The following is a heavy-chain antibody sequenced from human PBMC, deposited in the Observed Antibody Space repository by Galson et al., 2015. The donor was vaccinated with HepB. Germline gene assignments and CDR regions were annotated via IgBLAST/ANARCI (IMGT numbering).Heavy chain of an antibody. V-gene: IGHV3-30-3*01. CDR2: ISPDGNTA. CDR3: ARDFKWNYDH. D-gene: IGHD1-1*01. J-gene: IGHJ4*02. CDR1: GFSFSTNN. Sequence: SLRLSCAASGFSFSTNNMHWVRQAPVKGLEWLAIISPDGNTAFYADSVKGRFTISRDNSKSTLFLQVDSLRPEDTAVYYCARDFKWNYDHWGQGTLATVSS.